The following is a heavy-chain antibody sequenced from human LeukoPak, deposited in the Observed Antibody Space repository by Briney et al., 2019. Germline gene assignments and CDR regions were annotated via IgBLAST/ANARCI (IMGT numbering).Heavy chain of an antibody. CDR1: GYTFTGYY. Sequence: ASVKVSCKASGYTFTGYYMHWVRQAPGQGLEWMGWINPNSGGTNYAQKFQGRVTMTRDTSISTAYMELSRLRSDDTAVYYCARGAYYYDSSGYYYGVGLDAFDIWGQGTMVTVSS. CDR3: ARGAYYYDSSGYYYGVGLDAFDI. J-gene: IGHJ3*02. CDR2: INPNSGGT. D-gene: IGHD3-22*01. V-gene: IGHV1-2*02.